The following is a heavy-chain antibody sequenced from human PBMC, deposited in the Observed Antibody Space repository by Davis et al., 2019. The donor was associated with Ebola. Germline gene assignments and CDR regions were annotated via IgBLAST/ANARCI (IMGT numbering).Heavy chain of an antibody. J-gene: IGHJ4*02. V-gene: IGHV1-18*01. Sequence: AASVKVSCKASGYSFKNYAISWVRQAPGQGLEWMGWISAYNGNTNYAQKVQGRVTMTTDTSTGTAYLDLRSLRSDDTAVYYCARGGTDYSGSGNDYNSIDYFEYWGQGTLVTASS. CDR3: ARGGTDYSGSGNDYNSIDYFEY. D-gene: IGHD3-10*01. CDR2: ISAYNGNT. CDR1: GYSFKNYA.